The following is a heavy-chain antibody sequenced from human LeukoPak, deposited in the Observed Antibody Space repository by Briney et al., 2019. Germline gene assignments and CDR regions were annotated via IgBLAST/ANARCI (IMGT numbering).Heavy chain of an antibody. J-gene: IGHJ3*02. V-gene: IGHV3-23*01. CDR2: ISGSGGST. CDR3: AKDLVSGNPWQWLVDLAFDI. Sequence: GGSLRLSCAASGFTFSSYAMSWVRQAPGKGLEWVSAISGSGGSTYYADSVKGRFTISRDNSKNTLYLQMNSLRAEDTAVYYCAKDLVSGNPWQWLVDLAFDIWGQGTMVTVSS. CDR1: GFTFSSYA. D-gene: IGHD6-19*01.